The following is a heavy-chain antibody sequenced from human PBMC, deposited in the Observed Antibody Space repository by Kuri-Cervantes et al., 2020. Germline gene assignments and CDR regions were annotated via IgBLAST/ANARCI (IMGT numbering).Heavy chain of an antibody. CDR3: ARVRWEPPYYYGMDV. CDR1: GFTFSSYA. V-gene: IGHV3-33*08. D-gene: IGHD1-26*01. CDR2: IWYDGSNK. Sequence: GGSLRLSCAASGFTFSSYAMSWVRQAPGKGLEWVAVIWYDGSNKYYADSVKGRFTISRDNSKNTLYLQMNSLRAEDTAVYYCARVRWEPPYYYGMDVWGQGTTVTVSS. J-gene: IGHJ6*02.